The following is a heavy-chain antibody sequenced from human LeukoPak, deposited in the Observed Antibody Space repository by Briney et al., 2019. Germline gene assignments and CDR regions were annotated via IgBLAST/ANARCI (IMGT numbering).Heavy chain of an antibody. CDR2: IHYTGTT. Sequence: PSETLSLTCTVSGVSIRSSTYNWGWIRQPPGKGLEWIGSIHYTGTTYYNPSLKSRVTISLDTSKNQFSLKLSSVTAADTAVYYCVRTGGSFYFYYYMDVWGKGTTVTVSS. CDR3: VRTGGSFYFYYYMDV. V-gene: IGHV4-39*07. CDR1: GVSIRSSTYN. J-gene: IGHJ6*03. D-gene: IGHD1-26*01.